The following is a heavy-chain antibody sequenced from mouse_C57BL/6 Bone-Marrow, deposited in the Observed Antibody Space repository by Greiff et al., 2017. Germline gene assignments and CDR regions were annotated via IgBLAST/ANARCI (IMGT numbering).Heavy chain of an antibody. V-gene: IGHV1-5*01. CDR3: TRSLLLRYHWYFDV. CDR2: IYPGNSDT. Sequence: ESGPVLARPGASVKMSCKTSGYTFTSYWMHWVKQRPGQGLEWIGAIYPGNSDTSYNQKFKGKAKLTAVTSASTAYMELSSLTNEDSAVYYCTRSLLLRYHWYFDVWGTGTTVTVSS. D-gene: IGHD1-1*01. J-gene: IGHJ1*03. CDR1: GYTFTSYW.